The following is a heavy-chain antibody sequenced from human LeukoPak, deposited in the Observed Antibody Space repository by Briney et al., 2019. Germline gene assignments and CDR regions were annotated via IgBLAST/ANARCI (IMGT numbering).Heavy chain of an antibody. CDR2: INPSGGST. Sequence: GASVKASCKASGYTFTSYYMHWVRQAPGQGLEWMGIINPSGGSTSYAQKFQGRVTMTRDTSTSTVYMELSSLRSEDTAVYYCARDKVDYDFWSGYYDYWGQGTLVTVSS. CDR1: GYTFTSYY. D-gene: IGHD3-3*01. J-gene: IGHJ4*02. V-gene: IGHV1-46*01. CDR3: ARDKVDYDFWSGYYDY.